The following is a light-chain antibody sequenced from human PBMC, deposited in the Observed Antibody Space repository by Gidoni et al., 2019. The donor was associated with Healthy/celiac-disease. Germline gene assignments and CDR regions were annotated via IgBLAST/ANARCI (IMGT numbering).Light chain of an antibody. V-gene: IGKV1-39*01. CDR3: QQSYSTLGYT. J-gene: IGKJ2*01. CDR1: QSISSD. CDR2: AAS. Sequence: DIQMTQSPSSLSASVGDRVTITCRASQSISSDLNWYQQKPGKAPKLLIYAASSLQSGFPSRFRGSGSGTDFTLTISSLQPEDSATYYCQQSYSTLGYTFGQGTKLEIK.